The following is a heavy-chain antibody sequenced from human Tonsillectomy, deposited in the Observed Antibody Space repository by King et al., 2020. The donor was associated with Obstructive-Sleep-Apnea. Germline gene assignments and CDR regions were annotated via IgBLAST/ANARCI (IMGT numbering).Heavy chain of an antibody. J-gene: IGHJ4*02. V-gene: IGHV3-30*18. D-gene: IGHD5-12*01. CDR3: GKSHLDILINPVSCYDY. Sequence: VQLVESGGGVVQPGRSLRLSCAASGFTFSNYGMHWVRQAPGKGLEWVAVIAYDGYNKYYADSVKGRFTISRDNSKNTLYLQMNSLRDADTAVYYCGKSHLDILINPVSCYDYWGQGTLVTVSS. CDR2: IAYDGYNK. CDR1: GFTFSNYG.